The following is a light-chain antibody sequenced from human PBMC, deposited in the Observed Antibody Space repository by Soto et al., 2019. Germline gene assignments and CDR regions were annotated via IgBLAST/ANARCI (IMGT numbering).Light chain of an antibody. CDR2: GAS. J-gene: IGKJ1*01. CDR1: QSVSSSY. V-gene: IGKV3-20*01. Sequence: EIVLTQSPGTLSLSPGERATLSCRASQSVSSSYLAWYQQKPGQAPRLLIYGASSRATGIPDRFSGSGSGTDLTLTISRLEPEDFAVYYCQQYCSAPWTFGQGTKVEIK. CDR3: QQYCSAPWT.